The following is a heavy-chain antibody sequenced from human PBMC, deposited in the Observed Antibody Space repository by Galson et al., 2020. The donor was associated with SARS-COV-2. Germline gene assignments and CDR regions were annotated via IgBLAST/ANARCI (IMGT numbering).Heavy chain of an antibody. CDR1: GYSFTVYY. V-gene: IGHV1-46*01. CDR2: INTGAGAT. J-gene: IGHJ3*01. CDR3: AREGQENDAYDL. Sequence: ASVKVSCKASGYSFTVYYMHWVRQAPGQGLVWMGIINTGAGATTYAPRFQDRVTMARDTSTSTVYMELSSLTSEDTALYYCAREGQENDAYDLWGQGTMVTVSS.